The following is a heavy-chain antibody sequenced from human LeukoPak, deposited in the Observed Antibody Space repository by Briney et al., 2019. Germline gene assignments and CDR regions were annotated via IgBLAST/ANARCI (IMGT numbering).Heavy chain of an antibody. CDR3: VTYYYGSSAPKRNY. J-gene: IGHJ4*02. D-gene: IGHD3-22*01. CDR2: ISHSGST. CDR1: GVSFSDYF. Sequence: PSETLSLTCAVYGVSFSDYFWSWIRQPPGKGLEWIGEISHSGSTTYNPSLRSRVTISGDTSKKQFSLKLSSVTAADTAVYYCVTYYYGSSAPKRNYWGQGILVTVSS. V-gene: IGHV4-34*01.